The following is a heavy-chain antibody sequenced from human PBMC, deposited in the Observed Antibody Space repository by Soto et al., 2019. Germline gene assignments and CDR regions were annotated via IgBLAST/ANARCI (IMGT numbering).Heavy chain of an antibody. CDR3: AKRGFWSVSGGADY. D-gene: IGHD3-3*01. V-gene: IGHV4-39*01. Sequence: PSETLSLTCTVSGGSISSSTSYWGWIRQPPGKGLEWIGSINYSGSTYYNPSLKSRITISVDTSKNQFSLKLSSVTAADTAVYFCAKRGFWSVSGGADYWGREPLFTVP. CDR2: INYSGST. CDR1: GGSISSSTSY. J-gene: IGHJ4*02.